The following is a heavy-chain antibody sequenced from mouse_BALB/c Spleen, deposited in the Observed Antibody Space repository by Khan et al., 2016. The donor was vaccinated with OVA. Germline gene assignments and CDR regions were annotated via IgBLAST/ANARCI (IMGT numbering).Heavy chain of an antibody. CDR1: GYTFINYW. CDR3: ARRGLRWDFDY. V-gene: IGHV1-7*01. J-gene: IGHJ2*01. Sequence: QIQLVQSGAELAKPGASVKMSCKASGYTFINYWILWVKQRPGRGLEWIGYINPSTGYTEYNQNFKDKATLTADKSSSTAYMQLSSLTSEDSAVYYCARRGLRWDFDYGGQGTTLTVSS. D-gene: IGHD1-1*01. CDR2: INPSTGYT.